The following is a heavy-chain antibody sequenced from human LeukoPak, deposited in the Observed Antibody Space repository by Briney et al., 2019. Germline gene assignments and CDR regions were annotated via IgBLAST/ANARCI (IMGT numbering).Heavy chain of an antibody. J-gene: IGHJ4*02. CDR2: MNPNSGNT. D-gene: IGHD3-22*01. V-gene: IGHV1-8*01. Sequence: GASVKVSCKASGYTFTSYDINWVRQATGQGLEWIGWMNPNSGNTGYAQKFQGRVTMTRNTYISTAYMELSSLRSEDTAVYYCAATYYYDSSGYYRSDYWGQGTLVTVSS. CDR1: GYTFTSYD. CDR3: AATYYYDSSGYYRSDY.